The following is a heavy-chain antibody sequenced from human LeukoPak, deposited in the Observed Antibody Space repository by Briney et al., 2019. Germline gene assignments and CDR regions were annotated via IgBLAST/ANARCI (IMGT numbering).Heavy chain of an antibody. V-gene: IGHV4-38-2*02. J-gene: IGHJ4*02. D-gene: IGHD3-10*01. CDR2: IFHSGTT. CDR3: ARAVGGDGSGSL. CDR1: GYSISSGYY. Sequence: SETLSLTCTVSGYSISSGYYWGWIRQPPGKGLEWIGSIFHSGTTYYNPSLKSRVTMSVDMSTRQSSLKLSSVTAADTAVYYCARAVGGDGSGSLWGPGTLVTVSS.